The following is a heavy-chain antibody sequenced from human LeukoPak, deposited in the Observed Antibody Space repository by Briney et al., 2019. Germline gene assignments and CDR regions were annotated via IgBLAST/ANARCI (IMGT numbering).Heavy chain of an antibody. CDR1: GGSISSSW. CDR2: ISHSGTT. CDR3: ARGGDYGDLRYFDY. J-gene: IGHJ4*02. V-gene: IGHV4-4*02. D-gene: IGHD4-17*01. Sequence: SETLSLTCAVSGGSISSSWWSWVRQSPGKGLEWIGEISHSGTTNYNPSLKSRVTFSVDTSKNQFSLKLNSVTAADTAVYYCARGGDYGDLRYFDYWGQGTLVTVSS.